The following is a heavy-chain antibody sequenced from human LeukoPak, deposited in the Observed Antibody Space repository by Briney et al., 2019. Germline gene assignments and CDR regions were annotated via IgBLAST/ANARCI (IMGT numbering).Heavy chain of an antibody. CDR3: AKYSCLSSSDSNYFDY. CDR2: ISGSGGST. D-gene: IGHD2-2*01. CDR1: GFTFSRYA. J-gene: IGHJ4*02. Sequence: GGSLRLSCAASGFTFSRYAMTWVRQAPGKGLEWVSSISGSGGSTYYAGSVKGRFTISRDNSKNTLYVQMNSLRAEDTALYYCAKYSCLSSSDSNYFDYWGQGILVTVSS. V-gene: IGHV3-23*01.